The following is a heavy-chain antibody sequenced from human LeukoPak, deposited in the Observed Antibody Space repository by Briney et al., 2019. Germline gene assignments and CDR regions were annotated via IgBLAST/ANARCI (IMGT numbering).Heavy chain of an antibody. J-gene: IGHJ3*02. CDR2: ISGGGYPI. V-gene: IGHV3-48*03. CDR1: GFTFSNYE. D-gene: IGHD3-10*01. Sequence: GGSLRLSCAASGFTFSNYEMNWVRQAPGKGLEWVSYISGGGYPIYFADSVKGRFTMSRDNAKNSVYLQMNSPRPEDTAVYYCVRDGASWGGDAFDIWGQGTMVTVSS. CDR3: VRDGASWGGDAFDI.